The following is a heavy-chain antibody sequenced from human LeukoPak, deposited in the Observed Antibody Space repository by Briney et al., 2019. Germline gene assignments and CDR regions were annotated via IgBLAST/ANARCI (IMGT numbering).Heavy chain of an antibody. CDR3: ARGLRGDYYYYYGMDV. CDR2: MIPNSGNT. CDR1: GYTFTSTD. V-gene: IGHV1-8*01. Sequence: VASVKVSCKASGYTFTSTDINWGRQAPGQGLEWMGWMIPNSGNTGYAQKFQGRVTMTRNTSTSTAYMELISLRSEDTAVYYCARGLRGDYYYYYGMDVWGQGTTVTVSS. J-gene: IGHJ6*02.